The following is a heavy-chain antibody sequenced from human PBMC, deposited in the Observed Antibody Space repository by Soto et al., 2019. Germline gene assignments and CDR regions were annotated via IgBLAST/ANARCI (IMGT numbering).Heavy chain of an antibody. CDR3: ARRQAFINSSWRIFDY. Sequence: QITLKESGPTLVKPTQTLTLTCTFSGFSLSTSGVGVGWIRQPPGKALEWLALIYWDDDRRYSPSLKSRLTTTKDTSKKQVVLTMTNVDPVDTATYYCARRQAFINSSWRIFDYWGQGTLVTVSS. D-gene: IGHD6-13*01. CDR2: IYWDDDR. V-gene: IGHV2-5*02. CDR1: GFSLSTSGVG. J-gene: IGHJ4*02.